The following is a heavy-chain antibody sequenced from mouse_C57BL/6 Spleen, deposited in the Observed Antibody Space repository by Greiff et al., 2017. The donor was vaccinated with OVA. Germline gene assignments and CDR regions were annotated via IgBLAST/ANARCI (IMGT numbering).Heavy chain of an antibody. J-gene: IGHJ4*01. CDR2: IRLKSDNYAT. D-gene: IGHD1-1*01. CDR3: TGPPYYYGSSPYAMDY. V-gene: IGHV6-3*01. CDR1: GFTFSNYW. Sequence: EVMLVESGGGLVQPGGSMKLSCVASGFTFSNYWMNWVRQSPEKGLEWVAQIRLKSDNYATHYAESVKGRFTISRDDSKSSVYLQMNNLRAEDTGIYYCTGPPYYYGSSPYAMDYWGQGTSVTVSS.